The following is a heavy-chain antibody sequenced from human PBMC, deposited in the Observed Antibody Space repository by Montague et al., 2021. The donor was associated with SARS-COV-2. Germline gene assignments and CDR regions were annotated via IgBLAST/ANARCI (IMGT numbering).Heavy chain of an antibody. CDR2: IYYSGST. J-gene: IGHJ5*02. D-gene: IGHD1-26*01. Sequence: SETLSLTCTVSGGSISSYYWSWIRQPPGKGLEWIGYIYYSGSTNXNPSLKSRVTISVDTSKNQFSLKLSSVTAADTAVYYCALPLGGARFDPWGQGILVTVSS. CDR1: GGSISSYY. V-gene: IGHV4-59*01. CDR3: ALPLGGARFDP.